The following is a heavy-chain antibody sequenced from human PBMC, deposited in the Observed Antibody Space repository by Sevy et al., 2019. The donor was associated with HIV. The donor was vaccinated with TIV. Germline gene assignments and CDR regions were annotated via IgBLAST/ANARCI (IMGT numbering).Heavy chain of an antibody. D-gene: IGHD3-22*01. V-gene: IGHV4-39*01. CDR3: ARRRSEETYYYDSSGYYIDY. J-gene: IGHJ4*02. CDR2: IYYSGSP. Sequence: SETLSLTCTVSGGSISSSSYYWGWIRQPPGKGLEWIGSIYYSGSPYYNPSLKSRVTISVDTSKNQFSLKLSSVTAADTAVYYCARRRSEETYYYDSSGYYIDYWGQGTLVTVSS. CDR1: GGSISSSSYY.